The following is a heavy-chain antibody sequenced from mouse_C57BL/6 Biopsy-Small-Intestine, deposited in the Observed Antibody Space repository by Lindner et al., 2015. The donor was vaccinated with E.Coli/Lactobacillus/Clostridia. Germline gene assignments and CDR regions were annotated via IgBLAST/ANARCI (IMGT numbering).Heavy chain of an antibody. CDR2: ISCYNGDT. CDR1: GYSFTSYG. Sequence: SVKVSCKASGYSFTSYGISWVRRAPGQGLEWMGWISCYNGDTRYAQKFQDRFIMTTDKSTNTVYMELRSLRSDDTAFYYCARRPPNRSVYYGAFDIWGQGTMVTVS. CDR3: ARRPPNRSVYYGAFDI. D-gene: IGHD2-1*01. J-gene: IGHJ3*01. V-gene: IGHV1-7*01.